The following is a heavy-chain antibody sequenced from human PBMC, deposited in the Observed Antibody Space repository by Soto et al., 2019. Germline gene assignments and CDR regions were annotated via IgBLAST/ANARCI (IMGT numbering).Heavy chain of an antibody. CDR2: IIPIFGTA. Sequence: QVQLVQSGAEMKKPGSSVKVSCKASGGTFSSYAISWVRQAPGQGLEWMGGIIPIFGTANYAQKFQGRGTITADESTSTAYMELSSLRSEDTAVYYCARDPGTREHQLLPAADWYFDLWGRGTLVTVSS. CDR1: GGTFSSYA. V-gene: IGHV1-69*01. J-gene: IGHJ2*01. CDR3: ARDPGTREHQLLPAADWYFDL. D-gene: IGHD2-2*01.